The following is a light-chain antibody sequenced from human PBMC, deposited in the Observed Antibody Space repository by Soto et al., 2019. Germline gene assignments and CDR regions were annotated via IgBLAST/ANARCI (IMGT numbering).Light chain of an antibody. CDR1: QSVSSY. CDR3: QQYGTLIT. Sequence: IVLTQSPGTLSLSPGERATLSCRASQSVSSYLAWYQQKPGQAPRLLIYGAFNRATGIPDRFSGSGSGTDFTLTISRLEPEDFAVYYCQQYGTLITFGQGTRLEIK. CDR2: GAF. V-gene: IGKV3-20*01. J-gene: IGKJ5*01.